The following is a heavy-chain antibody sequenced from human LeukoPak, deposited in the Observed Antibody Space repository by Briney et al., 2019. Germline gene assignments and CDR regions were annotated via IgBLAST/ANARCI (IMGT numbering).Heavy chain of an antibody. CDR1: GGSISSGGYS. J-gene: IGHJ4*02. V-gene: IGHV4-30-4*07. CDR3: AIGGSGSQVDY. CDR2: IYYSGST. Sequence: SETLSLTCTVSGGSISSGGYSWSWIRQPPGKGLEWIGYIYYSGSTYYNPSLKSRVTISVDTSKNQFSLKLSSVTAADTAVYYCAIGGSGSQVDYWGQGTLVTVSS. D-gene: IGHD3-10*01.